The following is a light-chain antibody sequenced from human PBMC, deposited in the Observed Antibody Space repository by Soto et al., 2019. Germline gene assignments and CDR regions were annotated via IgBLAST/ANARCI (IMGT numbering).Light chain of an antibody. Sequence: EIVLTQSPGTLSLSPGERATLSCRASQSFNSIYLAWYQQKPGQAPRLLIYGASTRATGIPARFSGSGSGTEFTLTISSLQSEDFAVYYCQQYHNWPITFGQGTRLEIK. CDR1: QSFNSIY. CDR2: GAS. V-gene: IGKV3-15*01. J-gene: IGKJ5*01. CDR3: QQYHNWPIT.